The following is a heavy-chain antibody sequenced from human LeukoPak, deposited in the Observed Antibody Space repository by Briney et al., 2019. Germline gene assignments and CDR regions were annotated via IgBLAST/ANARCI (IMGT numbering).Heavy chain of an antibody. Sequence: ASVKVSCKASGYTFTGYYMHWVRQAPGQGLEWMGWINPNSGGTNYAQKLQGRVTMTRDTSISTAYMELSRLRSDDTAVYYCARVLITFGGVIVPAFDYWGQGTLVTVSS. J-gene: IGHJ4*02. CDR3: ARVLITFGGVIVPAFDY. D-gene: IGHD3-16*02. V-gene: IGHV1-2*02. CDR2: INPNSGGT. CDR1: GYTFTGYY.